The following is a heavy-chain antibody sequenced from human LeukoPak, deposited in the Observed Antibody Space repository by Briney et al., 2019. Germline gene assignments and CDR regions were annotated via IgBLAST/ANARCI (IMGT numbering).Heavy chain of an antibody. Sequence: GGSLRLSCAASGFTFSSYAMSWVRQAPGKGLEWVSAISGSGGSTYYADSVKGRFTISRDNSKNTLYLQMNSLRAEDTAVYHCAKAAGIVPAAIRKFVWFDPWGQGTLVTVSS. D-gene: IGHD2-2*01. J-gene: IGHJ5*02. CDR1: GFTFSSYA. CDR2: ISGSGGST. V-gene: IGHV3-23*01. CDR3: AKAAGIVPAAIRKFVWFDP.